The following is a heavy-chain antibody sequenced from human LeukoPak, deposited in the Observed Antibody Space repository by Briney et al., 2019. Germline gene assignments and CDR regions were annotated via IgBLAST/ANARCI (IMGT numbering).Heavy chain of an antibody. J-gene: IGHJ4*02. CDR2: ISNDGRNK. V-gene: IGHV3-30*19. CDR3: ARDPMADFAY. Sequence: PGGSLRLSCAASGFIFSNYGMHWVGQAPGKGLEWVAVISNDGRNKIYADSVKGRFTISRDNSNNTLFLQMNSLRTENTAVYYCARDPMADFAYWGKGSLVTVSS. CDR1: GFIFSNYG. D-gene: IGHD2-8*01.